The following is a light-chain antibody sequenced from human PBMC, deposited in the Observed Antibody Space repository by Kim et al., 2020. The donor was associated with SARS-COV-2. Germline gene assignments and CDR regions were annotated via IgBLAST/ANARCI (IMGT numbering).Light chain of an antibody. CDR2: GAS. CDR3: QQYGSSPLT. V-gene: IGKV3-20*01. Sequence: SPGERATLSCRTSQSVSSSYLARYQQKPGQAPRLLIYGASSRATGIPDRFSGSGSGTDFTLTINRLEPEDFAVYYCQQYGSSPLTFGQGTKVDIK. J-gene: IGKJ1*01. CDR1: QSVSSSY.